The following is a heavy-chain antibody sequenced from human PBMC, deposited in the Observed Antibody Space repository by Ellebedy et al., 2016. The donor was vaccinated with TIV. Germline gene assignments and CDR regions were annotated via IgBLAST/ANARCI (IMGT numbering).Heavy chain of an antibody. D-gene: IGHD3-22*01. Sequence: PGGSLRLSCAASEFTVTSTYISWVRQAPGKGLEWVSVIFGVGTTYYTDSVKGRFTISRDTFKNTIYLQMNSLRAEETAVYYCARDPMIWIFDYWGQGTLVTVSS. CDR1: EFTVTSTY. J-gene: IGHJ4*02. CDR2: IFGVGTT. CDR3: ARDPMIWIFDY. V-gene: IGHV3-53*01.